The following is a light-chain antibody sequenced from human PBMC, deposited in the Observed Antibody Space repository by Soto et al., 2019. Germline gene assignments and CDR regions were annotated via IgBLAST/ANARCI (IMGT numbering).Light chain of an antibody. CDR3: QQYENLPIT. CDR2: DAS. V-gene: IGKV1-5*01. CDR1: QSISTF. J-gene: IGKJ5*01. Sequence: DIKMTHSPSTLSASIGGVVTITCRASQSISTFLAWYQQKPGKAPQLMIYDASKLEPGVPSRLSGSGSGTDCTFTISSLQPEDCATYYCQQYENLPITLSQGTRLEIK.